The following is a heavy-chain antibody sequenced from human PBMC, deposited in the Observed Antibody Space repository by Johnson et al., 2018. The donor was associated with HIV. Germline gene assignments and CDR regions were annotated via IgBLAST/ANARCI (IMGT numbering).Heavy chain of an antibody. Sequence: QMLLVESGGGVVQPGRSLRLSCAASGFTFSSYGMHWVRQAPGKGLEWVAVIWYDGSNKYYADSVKGRFTISRDNSKNTLYLQMNSLRAEDTAVYYCAKDLRITIFGVVPPHDAFDIWGQGTIVPVSS. V-gene: IGHV3-33*06. CDR3: AKDLRITIFGVVPPHDAFDI. CDR2: IWYDGSNK. CDR1: GFTFSSYG. D-gene: IGHD3-3*01. J-gene: IGHJ3*02.